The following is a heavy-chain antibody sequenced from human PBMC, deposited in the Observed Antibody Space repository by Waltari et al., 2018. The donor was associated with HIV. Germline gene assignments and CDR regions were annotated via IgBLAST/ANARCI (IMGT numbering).Heavy chain of an antibody. CDR3: AREGTFDI. J-gene: IGHJ3*02. CDR1: GYMFTNFG. CDR2: ISNYNGNT. Sequence: QGHLVQSGAEMRKPGASVKVSCEASGYMFTNFGISWVRQAPGQGLEWMGRISNYNGNTNDAQKFRSRVTMTTDPSVSTAYMELRTLKSDDTATYYCAREGTFDIWGQGTMVTVSS. V-gene: IGHV1-18*01.